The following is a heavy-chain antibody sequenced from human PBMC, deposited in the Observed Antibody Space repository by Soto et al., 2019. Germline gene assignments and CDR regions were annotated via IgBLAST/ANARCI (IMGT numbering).Heavy chain of an antibody. CDR1: GFTFNSYA. D-gene: IGHD6-13*01. Sequence: GGSLRLSCAASGFTFNSYAINWVRQAPGKGPGWVSGITGGGGSTFYADSVKGRFTISRDSSKNTVYLQMNSLRAEDTAVYYSARDFTGSSRGSFDPWGQGTLVTVSS. CDR2: ITGGGGST. V-gene: IGHV3-23*01. CDR3: ARDFTGSSRGSFDP. J-gene: IGHJ5*02.